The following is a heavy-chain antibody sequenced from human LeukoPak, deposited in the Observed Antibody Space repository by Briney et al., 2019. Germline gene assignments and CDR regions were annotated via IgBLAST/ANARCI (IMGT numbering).Heavy chain of an antibody. CDR2: ISYDGSNK. D-gene: IGHD6-19*01. J-gene: IGHJ4*02. CDR3: AKGSVEQGLVG. CDR1: GFTFSSYG. V-gene: IGHV3-30*18. Sequence: GGSLRLSCAASGFTFSSYGMHWVRQAPGKGLEWVAVISYDGSNKYYADSVKGRFTISRDNSKNTLYLQMNSLRAEDTAVYYCAKGSVEQGLVGWGQGTLVTVSS.